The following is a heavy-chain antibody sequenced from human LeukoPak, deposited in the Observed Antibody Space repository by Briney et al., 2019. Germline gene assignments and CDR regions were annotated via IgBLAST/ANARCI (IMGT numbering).Heavy chain of an antibody. CDR1: GGSISSSSYY. J-gene: IGHJ4*02. CDR2: IYYSGST. CDR3: ARDTTGITMNY. V-gene: IGHV4-39*07. D-gene: IGHD3-22*01. Sequence: SETLSLTCTVSGGSISSSSYYWGWIRQPPGKGLEWIGSIYYSGSTYYNPSLKSRVTISVDTSKNQFSLKLSSVTAADTAVYYCARDTTGITMNYWGQGTLVTVSS.